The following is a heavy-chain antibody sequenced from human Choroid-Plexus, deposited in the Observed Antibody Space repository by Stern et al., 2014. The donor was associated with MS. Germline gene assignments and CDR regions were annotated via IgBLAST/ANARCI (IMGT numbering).Heavy chain of an antibody. CDR3: VRERCINTRCYGGRFGYYYYGMDV. CDR1: GGSFSGYY. CDR2: IDPGGDP. V-gene: IGHV4-34*01. J-gene: IGHJ6*02. Sequence: QVQLQQWGAGLLKPSETLSLTCAVYGGSFSGYYWSWIRQSPGKGLEWIGEIDPGGDPNYNPSLQSRITTSVTRPHNHLSLTLSAVTAADTAIYYCVRERCINTRCYGGRFGYYYYGMDVWGQGTTVTVSS. D-gene: IGHD2-2*01.